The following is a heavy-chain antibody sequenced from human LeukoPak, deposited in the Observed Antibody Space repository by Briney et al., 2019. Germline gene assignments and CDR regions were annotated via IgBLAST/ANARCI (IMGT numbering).Heavy chain of an antibody. CDR2: ISGSGGST. CDR1: GFTFSSYA. V-gene: IGHV3-23*01. D-gene: IGHD3-3*01. Sequence: GGSLRLSCAASGFTFSSYAMSWVRQAPGKGLEWVSAISGSGGSTYYADSVKGRFTIYRDNSKNTLYLHMNSLRAEDTAVYYCAKGSGDFWSGYYAYWGQGTLVTVSS. CDR3: AKGSGDFWSGYYAY. J-gene: IGHJ4*02.